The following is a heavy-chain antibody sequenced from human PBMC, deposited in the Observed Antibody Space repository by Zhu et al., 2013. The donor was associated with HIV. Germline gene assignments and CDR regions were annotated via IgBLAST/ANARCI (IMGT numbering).Heavy chain of an antibody. CDR1: GGTFSSYA. CDR2: IIPIFGTA. D-gene: IGHD6-13*01. Sequence: QVQLVQSGAEVKKPGSSVKVSCKASGGTFSSYAISWVRQAPGQGLEWMGGIIPIFGTANYAQKFQGRVTITADESTSTACMELSSLRSEDTAVYYCARALSYGYSSSWYRPSYGMDVWGQGTTVTVSS. J-gene: IGHJ6*02. V-gene: IGHV1-69*12. CDR3: ARALSYGYSSSWYRPSYGMDV.